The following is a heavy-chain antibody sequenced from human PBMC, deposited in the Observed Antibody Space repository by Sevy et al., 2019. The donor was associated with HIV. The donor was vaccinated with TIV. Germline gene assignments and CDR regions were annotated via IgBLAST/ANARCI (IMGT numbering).Heavy chain of an antibody. Sequence: GGSLRLSCAASGFTFSDYYMSWIRQAPGKGLEWVSYISSSSSYTNYADSVKGRFTISRDNAKNSLYLQMNSRRAEDTAVYYCAIIAARPGGYFDYWGQGTLVTVSS. V-gene: IGHV3-11*06. CDR3: AIIAARPGGYFDY. J-gene: IGHJ4*02. CDR1: GFTFSDYY. D-gene: IGHD6-6*01. CDR2: ISSSSSYT.